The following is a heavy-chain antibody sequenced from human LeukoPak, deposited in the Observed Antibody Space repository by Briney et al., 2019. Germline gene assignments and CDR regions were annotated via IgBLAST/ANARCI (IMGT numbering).Heavy chain of an antibody. CDR2: IYYSGST. CDR1: GGSISSGGYS. J-gene: IGHJ4*02. Sequence: PSETLSLTCAVSGGSISSGGYSWRWIRQPPGKGLEWIGYIYYSGSTYYNPSLKSRVTISVDTSKNQFSLKLSSVTAADTAVYYCARGYCSSTSCSFGYWGQGTLVTVSS. V-gene: IGHV4-30-2*05. D-gene: IGHD2-2*01. CDR3: ARGYCSSTSCSFGY.